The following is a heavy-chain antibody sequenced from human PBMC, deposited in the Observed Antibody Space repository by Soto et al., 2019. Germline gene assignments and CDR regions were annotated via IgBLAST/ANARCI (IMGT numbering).Heavy chain of an antibody. D-gene: IGHD2-2*01. CDR2: IYYSGST. J-gene: IGHJ5*02. V-gene: IGHV4-31*03. CDR1: GGSISSGGYY. Sequence: PSETLSLTCTVSGGSISSGGYYWSWIRQHPGKGLEWIGYIYYSGSTYYNPSLKSRVTISVDTSKNQFSLKLSSVTAADTAVYYCARQHTEYQLRYSGWFDPWGQGTLVTVS. CDR3: ARQHTEYQLRYSGWFDP.